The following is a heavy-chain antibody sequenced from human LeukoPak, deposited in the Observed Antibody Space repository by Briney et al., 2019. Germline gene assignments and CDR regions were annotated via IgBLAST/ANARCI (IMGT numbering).Heavy chain of an antibody. Sequence: PGGSLRLSCAASGFTFNYFWMHWVRQVPGKGPVWGSGINHDGTATYYADSVKGRFTISRDNAKNTVYLQMNGLRAEDTSVYFCATVSEYWGQGTLVTVSS. V-gene: IGHV3-74*01. CDR3: ATVSEY. CDR2: INHDGTAT. J-gene: IGHJ4*02. CDR1: GFTFNYFW.